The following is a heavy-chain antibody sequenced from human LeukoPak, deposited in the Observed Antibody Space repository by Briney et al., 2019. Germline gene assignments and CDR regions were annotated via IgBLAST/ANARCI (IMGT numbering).Heavy chain of an antibody. V-gene: IGHV3-30*02. CDR2: IRNDGGNK. Sequence: GGSLRLSCAASGFTFSSYGMHWVRQAPGKGLEWVAFIRNDGGNKYYADSVKGRFTISRDNSKKTLYLEMNSLRVEDTAVYYCAKDRWTKQTHCYFDYWGQGTLVTVSP. J-gene: IGHJ4*02. CDR1: GFTFSSYG. CDR3: AKDRWTKQTHCYFDY. D-gene: IGHD4-23*01.